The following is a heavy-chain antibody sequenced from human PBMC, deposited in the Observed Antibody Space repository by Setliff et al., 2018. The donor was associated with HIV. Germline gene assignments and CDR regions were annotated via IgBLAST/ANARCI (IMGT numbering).Heavy chain of an antibody. Sequence: SETLSLTCTVSGASIRTGSYYWGWIRQPPGKGLEWIGTIYYSGTTYYNPSVKSRVTISVDTSKNQFSLNLTSVTATDTAVYYCASRPYSYDYSGRVFDFWGQGALVTVSA. V-gene: IGHV4-39*01. J-gene: IGHJ4*02. CDR2: IYYSGTT. D-gene: IGHD3-22*01. CDR1: GASIRTGSYY. CDR3: ASRPYSYDYSGRVFDF.